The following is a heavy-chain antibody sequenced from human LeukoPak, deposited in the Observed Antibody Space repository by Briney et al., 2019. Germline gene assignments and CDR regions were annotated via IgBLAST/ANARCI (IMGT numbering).Heavy chain of an antibody. CDR2: IDWDDDK. V-gene: IGHV2-70*11. J-gene: IGHJ3*02. D-gene: IGHD3-22*01. Sequence: QTLSLTCTVSGGSISSGDYYWNWIRQPPGKALEWLARIDWDDDKYYSTSLKTRLTISKDTSKNQVVLTMTNMDPVDTATYYCARIRSRYYEGSAFDIWGQGTMVTVSS. CDR1: GGSISSGDYY. CDR3: ARIRSRYYEGSAFDI.